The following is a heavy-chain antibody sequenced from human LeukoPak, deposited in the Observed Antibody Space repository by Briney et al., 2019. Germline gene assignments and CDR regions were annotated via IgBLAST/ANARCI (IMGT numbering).Heavy chain of an antibody. CDR2: ISYDGSNK. D-gene: IGHD6-6*01. CDR3: ARLGDRQVLGN. V-gene: IGHV3-30-3*01. CDR1: GFTFSSYA. J-gene: IGHJ4*02. Sequence: PGGSLRLSCAASGFTFSSYAMHWVRQAPGKGLEWVAVISYDGSNKYYADSVKGRFTISRDNSKNTLYLQMNYLRAEDTAVYYCARLGDRQVLGNWGQGTLVTVSS.